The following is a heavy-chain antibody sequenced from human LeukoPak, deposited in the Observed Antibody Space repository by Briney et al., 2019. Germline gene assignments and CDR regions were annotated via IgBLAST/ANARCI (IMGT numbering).Heavy chain of an antibody. J-gene: IGHJ4*02. CDR2: INPNSGGT. CDR3: ARDLLYYDSSGYYYDFDY. CDR1: GYTFTGYY. D-gene: IGHD3-22*01. Sequence: ASVKVSCKASGYTFTGYYMHWVRQAPGQGLEWMGWINPNSGGTNYAQKFQGRVTMTRDTSISTAYMELSRLRSDDTAVYYCARDLLYYDSSGYYYDFDYWGQGTLVTVSS. V-gene: IGHV1-2*02.